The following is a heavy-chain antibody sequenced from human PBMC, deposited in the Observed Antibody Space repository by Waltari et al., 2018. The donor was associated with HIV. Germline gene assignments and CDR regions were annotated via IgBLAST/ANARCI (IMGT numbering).Heavy chain of an antibody. V-gene: IGHV3-74*01. Sequence: EVPLVESGAGLVHPGGSLRLSCLASGFTFNTYGLHLVPQGPGRGLVSVTRINNGGSNTNYTDAVKVRLTITRENAKNTLYLQMNSLRAEDTAVYSCVRDYDSSGYYSANWFDPWGQGTLVTVSS. CDR1: GFTFNTYG. CDR2: INNGGSNT. CDR3: VRDYDSSGYYSANWFDP. D-gene: IGHD3-22*01. J-gene: IGHJ5*02.